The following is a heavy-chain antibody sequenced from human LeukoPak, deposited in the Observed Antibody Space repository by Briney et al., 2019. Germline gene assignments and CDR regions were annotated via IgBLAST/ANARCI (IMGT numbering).Heavy chain of an antibody. CDR2: IYYSGST. V-gene: IGHV4-59*01. CDR3: ARDRGGRTFDY. Sequence: PSGTLSLTCTVSGGSISSFYWNWIRQPPGKGLEWIGYIYYSGSTYYNPSLKSRVTISVDTSKNQFSLKLSSVTAADTGVYYCARDRGGRTFDYWGQGTLVTVSS. J-gene: IGHJ4*02. CDR1: GGSISSFY. D-gene: IGHD3-16*01.